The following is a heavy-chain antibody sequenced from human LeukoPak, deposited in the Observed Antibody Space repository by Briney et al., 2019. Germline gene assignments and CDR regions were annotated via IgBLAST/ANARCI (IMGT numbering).Heavy chain of an antibody. CDR2: ISGSGGST. D-gene: IGHD4-17*01. V-gene: IGHV3-23*01. J-gene: IGHJ6*03. CDR1: GFTFSSYA. CDR3: AKGYGYGDYDYMDV. Sequence: QPGGSLRLSCAASGFTFSSYAMGWVRQAPGKGLEWVSAISGSGGSTYYADSVKGRFTISRDNSKNTLYLQMNSLRAEDTAVYYCAKGYGYGDYDYMDVWGKGTTVTVSS.